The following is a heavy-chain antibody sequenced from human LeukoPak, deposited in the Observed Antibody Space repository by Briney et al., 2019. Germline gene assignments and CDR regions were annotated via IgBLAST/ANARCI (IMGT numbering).Heavy chain of an antibody. J-gene: IGHJ2*01. D-gene: IGHD3-22*01. Sequence: PSETLSLTCTVSGGSISSYYWSWIRQPPGKGLEWIGEINHSGSTNYNPSLKSRVTISVDTSKNQFSLKLSSVTAADTAVYYCARVTSSGYYSSYFDLWGRGTLVTVSS. CDR1: GGSISSYY. V-gene: IGHV4-34*01. CDR2: INHSGST. CDR3: ARVTSSGYYSSYFDL.